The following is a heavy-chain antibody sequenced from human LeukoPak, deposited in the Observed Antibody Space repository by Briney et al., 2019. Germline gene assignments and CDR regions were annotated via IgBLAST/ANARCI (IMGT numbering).Heavy chain of an antibody. CDR1: GLTFGSHW. CDR2: ITNDGSST. J-gene: IGHJ4*02. Sequence: PGGSLRLSCAASGLTFGSHWMHWVRQAPGKGLVWVSRITNDGSSTTYADSVKGRFTISRDNAKNMLYLQVNSLRAEDTAVYYCARTRITMIVGLASRFDYWGQGTLVTVSS. CDR3: ARTRITMIVGLASRFDY. D-gene: IGHD3-22*01. V-gene: IGHV3-74*01.